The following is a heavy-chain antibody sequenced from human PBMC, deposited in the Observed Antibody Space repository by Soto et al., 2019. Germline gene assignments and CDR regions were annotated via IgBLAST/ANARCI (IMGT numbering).Heavy chain of an antibody. Sequence: PGGSLRLSCAASAFIFPGYGMHWVRQSPGKGLEWVAVVRHDGSDIHYADSVKGRFTISRDNSKNTVYLQMNSLRSEDTAVYYCARSRHGSGSYTHFYYGLDVWGQGTTVTVSS. V-gene: IGHV3-30*02. CDR1: AFIFPGYG. J-gene: IGHJ6*02. CDR3: ARSRHGSGSYTHFYYGLDV. D-gene: IGHD3-10*01. CDR2: VRHDGSDI.